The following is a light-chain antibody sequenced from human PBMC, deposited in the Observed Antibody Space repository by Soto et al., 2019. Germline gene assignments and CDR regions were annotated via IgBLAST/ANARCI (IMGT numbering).Light chain of an antibody. J-gene: IGKJ5*01. CDR1: QSVSSSY. V-gene: IGKV3-15*01. CDR2: GAS. Sequence: EIVLTQSPGTLSLSPGERATLSCRASQSVSSSYLAWYQQKPGQAPRLLIYGASTRATGIPARFRGSGSGTEFTLTISSLQSEDFAVYYCQQYNNWPTFGQGTRLEIK. CDR3: QQYNNWPT.